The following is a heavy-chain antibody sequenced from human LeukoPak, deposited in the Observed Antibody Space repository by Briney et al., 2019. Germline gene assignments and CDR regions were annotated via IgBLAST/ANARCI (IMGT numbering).Heavy chain of an antibody. CDR3: ARDWVVRGVIGY. D-gene: IGHD3-10*01. CDR2: ISYDGSNK. Sequence: GRSLRLSCAASGFTFSSYGMHWVRQAPGKGLEWVAVISYDGSNKYYADSVKGRFTISRDNSKNTLYLQMNSLRAEDTAVYYCARDWVVRGVIGYWGQGTLVTVSS. J-gene: IGHJ4*02. V-gene: IGHV3-30*03. CDR1: GFTFSSYG.